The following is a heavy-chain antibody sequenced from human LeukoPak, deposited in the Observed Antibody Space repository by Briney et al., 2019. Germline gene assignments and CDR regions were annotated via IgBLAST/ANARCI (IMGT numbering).Heavy chain of an antibody. V-gene: IGHV3-20*04. CDR3: ASYFSGSYSFDF. CDR1: GFTFADYG. J-gene: IGHJ4*02. Sequence: GGSLRLSCAASGFTFADYGMNWVRQPPGKGLEWVSGINWNGGSTGYADSVKGRFTISRDNAKNSLFLQMNSLRAEDTAMYYCASYFSGSYSFDFWGQGTLVTVSS. CDR2: INWNGGST. D-gene: IGHD1-26*01.